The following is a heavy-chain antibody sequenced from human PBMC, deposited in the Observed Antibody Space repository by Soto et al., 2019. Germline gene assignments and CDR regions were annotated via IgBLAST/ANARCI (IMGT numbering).Heavy chain of an antibody. Sequence: QLVESGGGLVQPGGSLRLSCEASGFTFSTYSMIWVRQAPGKGLEWLSYISSSTNTIHYADSVRGRFTISRDNAKNKLYLHMSSMRDDATAVYFCAGFDLRGGYYSPFDYWGQGTLVTVSS. V-gene: IGHV3-48*02. J-gene: IGHJ4*02. CDR1: GFTFSTYS. D-gene: IGHD3-3*01. CDR2: ISSSTNTI. CDR3: AGFDLRGGYYSPFDY.